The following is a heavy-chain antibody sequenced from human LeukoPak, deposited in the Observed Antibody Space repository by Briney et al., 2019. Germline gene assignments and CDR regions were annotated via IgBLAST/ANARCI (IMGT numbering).Heavy chain of an antibody. CDR2: LYHSGST. V-gene: IGHV4-39*01. J-gene: IGHJ4*02. D-gene: IGHD6-19*01. CDR3: ASPGSFGSGWSLDY. CDR1: GGSISSSSYY. Sequence: SETLSLTCTVSGGSISSSSYYWGWIRQPPGKGLEWIGSLYHSGSTYYNSSLKSRVTISVDTSKNQFSLKLSSVTAADTAVYYCASPGSFGSGWSLDYWGQGTLVTVSS.